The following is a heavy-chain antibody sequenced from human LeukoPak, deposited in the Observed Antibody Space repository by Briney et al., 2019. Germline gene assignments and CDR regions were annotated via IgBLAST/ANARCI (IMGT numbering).Heavy chain of an antibody. CDR2: IYYSGST. V-gene: IGHV4-59*01. CDR3: ARDLHAAASV. J-gene: IGHJ6*02. D-gene: IGHD6-25*01. CDR1: GGSTSSYY. Sequence: SETLSLTCTVSGGSTSSYYWSWIRQPPGKGLEWIGYIYYSGSTNYNPSLKSRVTISVDTSKNQFSLKLSSVTAADTAVYYCARDLHAAASVWGQGTTVTVSS.